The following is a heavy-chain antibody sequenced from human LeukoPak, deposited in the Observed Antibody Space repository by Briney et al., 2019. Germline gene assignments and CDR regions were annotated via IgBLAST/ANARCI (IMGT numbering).Heavy chain of an antibody. Sequence: GGSLRLSCAASGFTFSTYSMNWVRQAPGKGLEWVSYISSRSTTIYYADSVKGRFTISRDNAKNSLYLQMNSLRAEDSAVYYCAELGITMIGGVWGKGTTVTISS. CDR3: AELGITMIGGV. CDR1: GFTFSTYS. V-gene: IGHV3-48*01. D-gene: IGHD3-10*02. CDR2: ISSRSTTI. J-gene: IGHJ6*04.